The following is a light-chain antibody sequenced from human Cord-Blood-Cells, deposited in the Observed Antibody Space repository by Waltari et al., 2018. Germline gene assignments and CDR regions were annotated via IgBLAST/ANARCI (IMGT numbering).Light chain of an antibody. V-gene: IGKV1-39*01. Sequence: DIKMTQSPSSLSASVGDRVTITCRASQSISSYLNWYQQKPGKAPKLLIYAASSLQSGVPSRFSGSGSGTDFTLTISSLQPEDFATYYCQQSYSTTCTFGQGTKVEIK. CDR2: AAS. J-gene: IGKJ1*01. CDR1: QSISSY. CDR3: QQSYSTTCT.